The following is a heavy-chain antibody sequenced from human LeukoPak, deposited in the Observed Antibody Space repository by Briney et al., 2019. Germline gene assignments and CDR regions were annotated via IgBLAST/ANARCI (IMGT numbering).Heavy chain of an antibody. CDR3: ARVKGIGDTFDY. J-gene: IGHJ4*02. CDR2: IWYDGSNK. Sequence: PGGSLRLSCAASGFTFSSYGMHWVRQAPGKGLEWVAVIWYDGSNKYYADSVKGRFTISRDNSKNTLYLRMNSLRAEDTAVYYCARVKGIGDTFDYWGQGTLVTVSS. V-gene: IGHV3-33*01. D-gene: IGHD2-21*01. CDR1: GFTFSSYG.